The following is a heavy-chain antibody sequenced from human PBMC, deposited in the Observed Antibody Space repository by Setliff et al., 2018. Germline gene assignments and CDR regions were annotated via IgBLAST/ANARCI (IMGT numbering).Heavy chain of an antibody. CDR1: GGSFSTYY. CDR2: IYTSGST. Sequence: PSETLSLTCAVYGGSFSTYYWIWIRQPPGKGLEWIGHIYTSGSTNYNPSLKSRVTISVDTSKNQFSLKLSSVTAADTAVYYCARGGYYDSSGTYWYFDLWGRGTLVTVSS. CDR3: ARGGYYDSSGTYWYFDL. D-gene: IGHD3-22*01. J-gene: IGHJ2*01. V-gene: IGHV4-4*08.